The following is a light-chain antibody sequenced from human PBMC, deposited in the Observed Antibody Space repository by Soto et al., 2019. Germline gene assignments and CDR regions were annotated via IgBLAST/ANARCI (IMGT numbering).Light chain of an antibody. CDR2: DTS. CDR3: QHRSSWPLT. Sequence: EIVLTQSPATLSLSPEERATLSCRASQSVRSYLGWYQQKPGQAPRLLIYDTSNRATGIPARFSGSGSGTDYTLTISSLEPEDFAVYYCQHRSSWPLTFGGGTKVEIK. V-gene: IGKV3-11*01. CDR1: QSVRSY. J-gene: IGKJ4*01.